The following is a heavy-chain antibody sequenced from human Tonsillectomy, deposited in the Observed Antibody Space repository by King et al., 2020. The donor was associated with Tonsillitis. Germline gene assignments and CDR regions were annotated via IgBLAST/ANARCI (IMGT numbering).Heavy chain of an antibody. V-gene: IGHV3-23*04. CDR2: ISGSGGST. CDR3: AKDSFSYDTMIVVVIVLGYAFDI. J-gene: IGHJ3*02. Sequence: VQLVESGGGLVQPGGSLRLSCAASGFTFSSYAMSWVRQAPGKGLEWVSAISGSGGSTYYADSVKGRFTISRDNSKNTLYLQMNSLRAEDTAVYYCAKDSFSYDTMIVVVIVLGYAFDIWGQGTMVTVSS. D-gene: IGHD3-22*01. CDR1: GFTFSSYA.